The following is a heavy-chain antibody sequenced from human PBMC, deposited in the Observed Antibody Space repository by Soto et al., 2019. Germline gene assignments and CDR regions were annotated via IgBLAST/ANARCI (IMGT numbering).Heavy chain of an antibody. D-gene: IGHD6-19*01. CDR3: ARRSSGWYFDY. V-gene: IGHV3-23*01. CDR2: ISGSGGST. Sequence: EVQLLESGGGLVQPGGSLRLSCAASGFTFSSYAMSWVRQAPGKGLEWVSAISGSGGSTYYADSVKGRFTISRDNSKNTLDLQMNSLRAEDTALYYCARRSSGWYFDYWGQGTLVTVSS. CDR1: GFTFSSYA. J-gene: IGHJ4*02.